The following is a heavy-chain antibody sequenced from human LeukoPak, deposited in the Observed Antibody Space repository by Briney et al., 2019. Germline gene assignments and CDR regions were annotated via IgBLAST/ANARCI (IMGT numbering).Heavy chain of an antibody. Sequence: GGSLRLSCAASGFTFSSYAMSWVRQAPGKGLEWVSGISWNSGSIGYADSVKGRFTISRDNAKNSLYLQMNSLRAEDTALYYCAKDLDYHYYYGMDVWGQGTTVTVSS. CDR1: GFTFSSYA. J-gene: IGHJ6*02. V-gene: IGHV3-9*01. CDR3: AKDLDYHYYYGMDV. CDR2: ISWNSGSI.